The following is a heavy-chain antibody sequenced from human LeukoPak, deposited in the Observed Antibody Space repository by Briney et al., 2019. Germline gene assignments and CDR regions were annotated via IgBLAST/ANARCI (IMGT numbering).Heavy chain of an antibody. CDR3: ASEVGYCSGGSCYLEYY. V-gene: IGHV3-66*01. D-gene: IGHD2-15*01. CDR2: IYSGGST. J-gene: IGHJ4*02. CDR1: GFTVSSNY. Sequence: GGSLRLSCAASGFTVSSNYMSWVRQAPGKGLEWVSVIYSGGSTYYADSVKGRFTISRDNSKNTLYLQMNSLRAEDTAVYYCASEVGYCSGGSCYLEYYWGQGTLVTVSS.